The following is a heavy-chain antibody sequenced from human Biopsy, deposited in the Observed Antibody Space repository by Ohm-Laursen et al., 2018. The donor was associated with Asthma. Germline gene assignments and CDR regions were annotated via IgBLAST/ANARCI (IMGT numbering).Heavy chain of an antibody. D-gene: IGHD3-22*01. J-gene: IGHJ4*02. CDR2: INYRGST. V-gene: IGHV4-31*03. CDR1: YGSITSGGYN. CDR3: ARAQDYYDSRGYYRSFDY. Sequence: TLSLTCTVSYGSITSGGYNWTWIRQNPGKGLAWIGFINYRGSTYYNPSLKSRVSISIETSKNQFSLKLSSVIAADTAVYYCARAQDYYDSRGYYRSFDYWGQGTLVTVSS.